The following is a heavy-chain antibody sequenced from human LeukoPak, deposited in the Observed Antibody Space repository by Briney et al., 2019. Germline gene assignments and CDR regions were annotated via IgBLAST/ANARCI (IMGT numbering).Heavy chain of an antibody. D-gene: IGHD2-2*02. J-gene: IGHJ6*03. V-gene: IGHV4-34*01. CDR1: GESLSGYY. CDR3: ARGRRPPLIPSAIYYYYHMDV. CDR2: INQSGST. Sequence: SETLSLTCAVYGESLSGYYWSWIRQPPGKGLEWIGEINQSGSTNYNPSLKSRVTISVDSSKNQFSLKLSSVTAADTALYYCARGRRPPLIPSAIYYYYHMDVWGKGTTVTVSS.